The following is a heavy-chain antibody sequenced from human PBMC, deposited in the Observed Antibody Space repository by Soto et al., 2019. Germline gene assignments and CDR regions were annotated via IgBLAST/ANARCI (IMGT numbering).Heavy chain of an antibody. CDR2: IFSNDEK. Sequence: QVTLKESGPVLVKPTETLTLTCTVSGFSLTNARVGVSWIRQPPGKALEWLAHIFSNDEKSYNTSLKSRLTISKDTSKSQVVLAMTNMDPVDTATYYCARISGYCSGGTCYQFDYWGQGTLVTVSS. V-gene: IGHV2-26*01. J-gene: IGHJ4*02. CDR3: ARISGYCSGGTCYQFDY. CDR1: GFSLTNARVG. D-gene: IGHD2-15*01.